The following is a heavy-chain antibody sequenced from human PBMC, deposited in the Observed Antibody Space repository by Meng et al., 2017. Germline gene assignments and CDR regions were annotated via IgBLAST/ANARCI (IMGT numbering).Heavy chain of an antibody. CDR3: ARGGGLDQRYYYYGMDV. Sequence: ASVKVSCKASGYTFTGYYMHWVRQAPGQGLEWMGRINPNSGGTNYAQKFQGRVTITTDESTSTAYMELSSLRSEDTAVYYCARGGGLDQRYYYYGMDVWGQGTTVTVSS. CDR2: INPNSGGT. J-gene: IGHJ6*02. CDR1: GYTFTGYY. D-gene: IGHD3-10*01. V-gene: IGHV1-2*06.